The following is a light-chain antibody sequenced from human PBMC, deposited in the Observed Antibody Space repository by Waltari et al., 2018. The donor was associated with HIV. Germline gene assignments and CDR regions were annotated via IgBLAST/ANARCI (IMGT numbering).Light chain of an antibody. CDR3: CSYAGSSTFVV. J-gene: IGLJ2*01. V-gene: IGLV2-23*02. Sequence: QSALTQPASVSWSPGQSLALPCTGTSSDVGRYYLVYWYQQRAGHAPKPMIYEVSKRPDGVSNRFSGSKSGNTASLTISGLQAEDEADYYCCSYAGSSTFVVFGGGTKLTVL. CDR1: SSDVGRYYL. CDR2: EVS.